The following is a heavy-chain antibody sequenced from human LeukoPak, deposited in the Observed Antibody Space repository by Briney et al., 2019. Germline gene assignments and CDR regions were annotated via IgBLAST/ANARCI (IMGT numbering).Heavy chain of an antibody. D-gene: IGHD2-2*01. CDR2: IRYDGSNK. Sequence: GGSLRLSCAASGFTFSSYGMHWVRQAPGKGLEWVAFIRYDGSNKYYADSVKGRFTISRDNSKNSLYLQMNSLRAEDTAVYYCARVGPLVVPAGGFDYWGQGTLVTVSS. CDR3: ARVGPLVVPAGGFDY. CDR1: GFTFSSYG. V-gene: IGHV3-30*02. J-gene: IGHJ4*02.